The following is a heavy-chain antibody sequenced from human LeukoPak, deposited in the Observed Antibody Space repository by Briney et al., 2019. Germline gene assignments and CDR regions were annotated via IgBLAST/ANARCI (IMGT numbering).Heavy chain of an antibody. J-gene: IGHJ4*02. V-gene: IGHV4-39*07. CDR2: INHSGST. D-gene: IGHD6-13*01. CDR3: ARLYRVAAAHFDY. Sequence: SETLSLTCTVSGGSISSSSYYWGWIRQPPGKGLEWIGEINHSGSTNYNPSLKSRVTISVDTSKNQFSLKLSSVTAADTAVYYCARLYRVAAAHFDYWGQGTLVTVSS. CDR1: GGSISSSSYY.